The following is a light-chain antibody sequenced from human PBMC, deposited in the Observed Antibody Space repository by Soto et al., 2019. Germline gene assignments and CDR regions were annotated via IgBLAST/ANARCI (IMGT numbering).Light chain of an antibody. CDR3: QQRSNWPRT. CDR1: QSVSSY. CDR2: DAS. V-gene: IGKV3-11*01. Sequence: EIVLTQSPATLSLSPGERATLSCRASQSVSSYLAWYQQKPGQAPRLLIYDASNRATGIPARFSGSGSGTDFTLPISCLEHEDFAVYYCQQRSNWPRTFGQGTKVEIK. J-gene: IGKJ1*01.